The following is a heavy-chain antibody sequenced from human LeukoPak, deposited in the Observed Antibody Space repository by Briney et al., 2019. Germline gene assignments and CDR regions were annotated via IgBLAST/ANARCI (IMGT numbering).Heavy chain of an antibody. CDR2: INPNSGGT. CDR3: ARGLVLGTVTTIY. V-gene: IGHV1-2*02. J-gene: IGHJ4*02. Sequence: ASVKVSCKASGYTFTGYYMHWVRQAPGQGLEWMGWINPNSGGTNYAQKFQGRVTMTRDTSISTAYMELSRLRSDDTAVYYYARGLVLGTVTTIYWGQGTLVTVSS. D-gene: IGHD4-17*01. CDR1: GYTFTGYY.